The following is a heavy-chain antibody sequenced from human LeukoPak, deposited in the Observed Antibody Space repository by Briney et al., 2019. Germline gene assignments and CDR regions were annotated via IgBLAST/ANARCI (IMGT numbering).Heavy chain of an antibody. J-gene: IGHJ3*02. CDR2: ISGNGDST. Sequence: GGSLRLSCAASGFTFSSYAIHWVRQAPGKGLEYVSAISGNGDSTSYANSVKGRFTVPRDNSKNTLYLQMGSLRAEDMAVYYCARILSPGWAFDIWGQGTMVTVSS. V-gene: IGHV3-64*01. CDR1: GFTFSSYA. D-gene: IGHD2-15*01. CDR3: ARILSPGWAFDI.